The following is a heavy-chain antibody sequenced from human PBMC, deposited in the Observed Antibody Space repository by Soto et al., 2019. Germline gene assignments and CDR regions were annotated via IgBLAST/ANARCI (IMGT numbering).Heavy chain of an antibody. CDR3: ARLVDTADFDY. CDR1: GGTFSSYT. V-gene: IGHV1-69*02. J-gene: IGHJ4*02. Sequence: QVQLVQSGAEVKKPGSSVKVSCKASGGTFSSYTISWVRQAPGQGLEWMGRIIPILGIANYAQKFQGRVTITADKSTSTAYMELSSLRAEDTAVYYCARLVDTADFDYWGQGTLVTVSS. CDR2: IIPILGIA. D-gene: IGHD5-18*01.